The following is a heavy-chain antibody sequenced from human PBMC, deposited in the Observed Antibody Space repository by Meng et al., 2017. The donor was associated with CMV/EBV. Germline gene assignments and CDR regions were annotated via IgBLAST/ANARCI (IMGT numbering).Heavy chain of an antibody. J-gene: IGHJ4*02. V-gene: IGHV3-53*01. CDR3: ARACRQVSNCYLDS. CDR1: GFSVTSSY. Sequence: GGSLRLSCAASGFSVTSSYMTWVRQAPGKGLEWVSFIRYDGSTSYTASVGGRFTISRDSSKNTVYLQMNSLRAEDTALYYCARACRQVSNCYLDSWGQGTQVTVSS. CDR2: IRYDGST. D-gene: IGHD4-11*01.